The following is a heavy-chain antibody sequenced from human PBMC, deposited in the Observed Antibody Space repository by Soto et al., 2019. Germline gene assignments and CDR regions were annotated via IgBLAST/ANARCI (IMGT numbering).Heavy chain of an antibody. CDR1: CYTFTSYG. CDR2: ISAYNGNT. J-gene: IGHJ4*02. CDR3: ARDALGYGGDY. D-gene: IGHD1-26*01. V-gene: IGHV1-18*01. Sequence: ASVKVSCKASCYTFTSYGISWVRQAPGQGLEWMGWISAYNGNTNYAQKLQGRVTMTTDTSTSTADMELRSLRPDDTAVYYCARDALGYGGDYWGQGTLVTVSS.